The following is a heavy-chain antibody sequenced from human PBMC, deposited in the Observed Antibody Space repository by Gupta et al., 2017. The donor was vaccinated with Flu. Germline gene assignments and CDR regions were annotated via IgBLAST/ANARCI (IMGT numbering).Heavy chain of an antibody. CDR2: FDPEDGET. CDR3: ATGGYARRIAVAGRGLVDY. V-gene: IGHV1-24*01. Sequence: QVQLVQSGAEVKKPGASVKVSCKVSGYTLTELSMHWVRQAPGKGLEWMGGFDPEDGETIYAQKFQGRVTMTEDTSTDTAYMELSSLRSEDTAVYYCATGGYARRIAVAGRGLVDYWGQGTLVTVSS. J-gene: IGHJ4*02. D-gene: IGHD6-19*01. CDR1: GYTLTELS.